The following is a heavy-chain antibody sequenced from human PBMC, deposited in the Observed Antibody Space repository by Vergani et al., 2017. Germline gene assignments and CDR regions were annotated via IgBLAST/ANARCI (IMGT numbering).Heavy chain of an antibody. Sequence: QVQLQESGPGLVKPSETLSLTFTVSGGSIRSYYWSWIRQPPGKGLEWIGYIYYSGSTNYNPSLKSRVTISVDTSKNQFSLKLNAVTAADTAVYYCARPRDPRTFYDLDYWGQGTLVTVSS. V-gene: IGHV4-59*08. CDR1: GGSIRSYY. CDR2: IYYSGST. CDR3: ARPRDPRTFYDLDY. J-gene: IGHJ4*02. D-gene: IGHD5/OR15-5a*01.